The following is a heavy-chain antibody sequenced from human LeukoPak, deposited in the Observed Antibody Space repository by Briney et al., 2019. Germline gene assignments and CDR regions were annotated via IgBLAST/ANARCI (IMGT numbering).Heavy chain of an antibody. J-gene: IGHJ4*02. V-gene: IGHV3-23*01. D-gene: IGHD2-15*01. CDR1: GFTFSSYA. Sequence: GGSLRLSCAASGFTFSSYAMSWVRQAPGKGLEWVSAISGSGGSTYYADSVKGRFTISRDNSKNTLYLQMNSLRAEDTAVYYCARVPVYCSGGSCYNLLDYWGQGTLVTVSS. CDR2: ISGSGGST. CDR3: ARVPVYCSGGSCYNLLDY.